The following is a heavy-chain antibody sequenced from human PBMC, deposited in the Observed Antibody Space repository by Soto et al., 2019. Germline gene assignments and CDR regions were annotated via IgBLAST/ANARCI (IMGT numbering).Heavy chain of an antibody. J-gene: IGHJ4*02. Sequence: SGTLSLTCAVSGDSISSGGSSWSWIRQPPEKGLEWIGYINHSGGTYYNPSLKSRVTISVDTSQNQFSLKLSSVTAADTAVYYCAATPRYWGQGTLVTVSS. V-gene: IGHV4-30-2*01. D-gene: IGHD2-15*01. CDR2: INHSGGT. CDR1: GDSISSGGSS. CDR3: AATPRY.